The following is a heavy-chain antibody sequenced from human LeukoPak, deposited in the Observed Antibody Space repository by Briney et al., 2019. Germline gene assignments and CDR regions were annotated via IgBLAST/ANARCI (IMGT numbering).Heavy chain of an antibody. CDR2: IYHSGST. CDR1: GGSICSSNW. V-gene: IGHV4-4*02. D-gene: IGHD3-22*01. J-gene: IGHJ4*02. CDR3: ARQGYYDSSGYYL. Sequence: SETLSLTCAVSGGSICSSNWWSWVRQPPGKGLEWIGEIYHSGSTNYNPSLKSRVTISVDKSKNQFSLKLSSVTAADTAVYYCARQGYYDSSGYYLWGQGTLVTVSS.